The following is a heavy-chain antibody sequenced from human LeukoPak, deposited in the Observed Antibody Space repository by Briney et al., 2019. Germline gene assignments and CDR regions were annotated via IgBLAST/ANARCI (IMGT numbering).Heavy chain of an antibody. D-gene: IGHD6-19*01. CDR3: AKDMGSSGWAVRFDY. J-gene: IGHJ4*02. V-gene: IGHV3-23*01. Sequence: GGSLRLSCAASGFTFSSYAMSWVRQAPGKGLEWVSAISGSGGSTYYADSVKGRFTISRDNAKNSLYLQMNSLRAEDTALYYCAKDMGSSGWAVRFDYWGQGTLVTVSS. CDR2: ISGSGGST. CDR1: GFTFSSYA.